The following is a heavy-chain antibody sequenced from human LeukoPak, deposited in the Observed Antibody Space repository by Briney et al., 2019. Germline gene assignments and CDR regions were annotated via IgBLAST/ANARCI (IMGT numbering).Heavy chain of an antibody. CDR3: ARDILTGTFDY. Sequence: GGSLRLSCEASGFTFSDYEMNWVRQAPGKGLEWVANIKQDGSEKYYVDSVKGRFTISRDNAKNSLYLQMNSLRAEDTAVYYCARDILTGTFDYWGQGTLVTVSS. J-gene: IGHJ4*02. D-gene: IGHD3-9*01. CDR1: GFTFSDYE. V-gene: IGHV3-7*01. CDR2: IKQDGSEK.